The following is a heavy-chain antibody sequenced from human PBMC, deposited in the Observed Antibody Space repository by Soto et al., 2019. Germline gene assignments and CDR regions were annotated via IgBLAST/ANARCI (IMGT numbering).Heavy chain of an antibody. V-gene: IGHV1-69*01. CDR3: ARGWAAPPNYYYYYGMDV. CDR2: IIPIFGTA. D-gene: IGHD6-6*01. J-gene: IGHJ6*02. CDR1: GGTFSSYA. Sequence: QVQLVQSGAEVKKPGSSVKVSCKASGGTFSSYAISWVRQAPGQGLEWMGGIIPIFGTANYAQKFQGRVTITADESTSTGFMELSSLRSEDPAVYYWARGWAAPPNYYYYYGMDVWGQGTTVTVSS.